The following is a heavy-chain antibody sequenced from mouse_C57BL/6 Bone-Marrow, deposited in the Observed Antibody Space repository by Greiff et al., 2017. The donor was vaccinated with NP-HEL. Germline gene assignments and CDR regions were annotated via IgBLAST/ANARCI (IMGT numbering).Heavy chain of an antibody. J-gene: IGHJ4*01. CDR2: INPNNGGT. Sequence: EVQLQQSGPELVKPGASVKISCTASGYTFTDYYMNWVRQSPGKSLEWIGVINPNNGGTSYTQKFTGKATLTVDKSSSTAYLELRSLNSEDSAVYYCARRDSVVAHYAMEYGGQGTAVTVSS. CDR3: ARRDSVVAHYAMEY. D-gene: IGHD1-1*01. V-gene: IGHV1-26*01. CDR1: GYTFTDYY.